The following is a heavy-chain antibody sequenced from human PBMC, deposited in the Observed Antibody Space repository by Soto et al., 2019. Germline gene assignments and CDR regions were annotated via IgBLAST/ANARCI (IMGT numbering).Heavy chain of an antibody. Sequence: LRLSCAASGFTFSSYAMSWVRQAPGKGLEWVSAISASGGSTYYADSVKGRFTISRDNSKKTLYLQMNSLRAEDTAVYYCAKAEYSSSSAEGYHYYGMDVWGQGTTVTVSS. CDR3: AKAEYSSSSAEGYHYYGMDV. V-gene: IGHV3-23*01. CDR2: ISASGGST. J-gene: IGHJ6*02. CDR1: GFTFSSYA. D-gene: IGHD6-6*01.